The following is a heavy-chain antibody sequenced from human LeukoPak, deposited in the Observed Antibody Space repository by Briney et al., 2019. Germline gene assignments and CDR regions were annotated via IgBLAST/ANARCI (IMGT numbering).Heavy chain of an antibody. D-gene: IGHD6-19*01. V-gene: IGHV3-33*01. CDR1: GFTFSSYG. J-gene: IGHJ4*02. CDR3: ARDGQRYNSGWPPDY. Sequence: GRSLRLSCAASGFTFSSYGMHRVRQAPGKGLEWVAVIWYDGSNKYYADSVKGRFTISRDNSKNTLYLQMNSLRVEDTAVYYCARDGQRYNSGWPPDYWGQGTLVTVSS. CDR2: IWYDGSNK.